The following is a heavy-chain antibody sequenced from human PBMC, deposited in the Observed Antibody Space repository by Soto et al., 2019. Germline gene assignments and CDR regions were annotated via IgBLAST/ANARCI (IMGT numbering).Heavy chain of an antibody. Sequence: EVQLLESGGGLVQPGGSLRLSCAASGFTFSSYAMSWVRQAPGKGLEWVSAISGSGGSTYYADSVKGRFTISRDNSKNTLYLQMNSLGAEDTAVYYCAKHYYGSGSNGMDVWGQGTTVTVSS. V-gene: IGHV3-23*01. CDR3: AKHYYGSGSNGMDV. J-gene: IGHJ6*02. CDR1: GFTFSSYA. CDR2: ISGSGGST. D-gene: IGHD3-10*01.